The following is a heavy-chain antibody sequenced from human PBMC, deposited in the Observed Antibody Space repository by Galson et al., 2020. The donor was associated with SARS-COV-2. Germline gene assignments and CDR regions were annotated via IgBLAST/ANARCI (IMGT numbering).Heavy chain of an antibody. CDR3: ARARSNPPSYYFYSYMDV. V-gene: IGHV4-34*01. J-gene: IGHJ6*03. CDR2: VNHSGNT. Sequence: SETLSLTCAVYGGSLRGSSWTWIRQPPGKGLEWIGEVNHSGNTNYNPSLKSRVTISVDTSNNQFSLNVSSVTAADTAVYFCARARSNPPSYYFYSYMDVWGKGTTVTVS. CDR1: GGSLRGSS.